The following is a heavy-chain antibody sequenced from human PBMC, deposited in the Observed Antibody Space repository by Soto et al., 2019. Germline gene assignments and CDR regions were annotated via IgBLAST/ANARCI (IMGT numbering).Heavy chain of an antibody. Sequence: EVQLVQSGGGLVKPGGSFRLSCAASGFTFSNSWMNWVRQAPGKGLEWVGRIKSKSDGGTTDYAAPVKGRFTQSRVLTKTPLLLQMKILFTKVITVLYCTTVTLWG. CDR1: GFTFSNSW. CDR3: TTVTL. V-gene: IGHV3-15*01. D-gene: IGHD4-4*01. J-gene: IGHJ2*01. CDR2: IKSKSDGGTT.